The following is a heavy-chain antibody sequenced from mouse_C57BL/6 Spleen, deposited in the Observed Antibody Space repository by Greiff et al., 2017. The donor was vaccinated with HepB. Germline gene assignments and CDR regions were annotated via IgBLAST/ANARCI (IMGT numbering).Heavy chain of an antibody. Sequence: VQLQQSGPELVKPGASVKISCKASGYTFTDYYMNWVTQSHGKSLEWIGDINPNNGGTSYNQKFKGKATLTVDKSSSTAYMELRSLTSEDSAVYYCARNYGSSFHYYAMDYWGQGTSVTVSS. CDR2: INPNNGGT. J-gene: IGHJ4*01. V-gene: IGHV1-26*01. CDR3: ARNYGSSFHYYAMDY. CDR1: GYTFTDYY. D-gene: IGHD1-1*01.